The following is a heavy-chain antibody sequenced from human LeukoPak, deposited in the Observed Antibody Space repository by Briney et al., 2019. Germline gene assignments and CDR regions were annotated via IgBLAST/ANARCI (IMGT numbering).Heavy chain of an antibody. V-gene: IGHV3-74*01. D-gene: IGHD5-12*01. J-gene: IGHJ4*02. Sequence: GRSLRLSCARSGFTLSSDWVHWVRQVPGKGLVWVARISRESDGSGTNYADSVKGRFSISRDRATNTVHLQMNSLRAEDTAVYYCAKDTVASSFDHWGQGTLVTVSS. CDR1: GFTLSSDW. CDR3: AKDTVASSFDH. CDR2: ISRESDGSGT.